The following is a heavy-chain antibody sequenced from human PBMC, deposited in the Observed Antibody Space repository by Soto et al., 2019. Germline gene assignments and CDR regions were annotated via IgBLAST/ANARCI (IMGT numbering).Heavy chain of an antibody. Sequence: PSETLSLTCTVSGGSISSYYWSWIRQPPGKGLEWIGYIYYSGSTNYNPSLKSRVTISVDTSKNQFSLKLSSVTAADTAVYYCARVGYDYVWGSYRDPQFDYWGQGTRVTVSS. CDR3: ARVGYDYVWGSYRDPQFDY. D-gene: IGHD3-16*02. J-gene: IGHJ4*02. V-gene: IGHV4-59*01. CDR1: GGSISSYY. CDR2: IYYSGST.